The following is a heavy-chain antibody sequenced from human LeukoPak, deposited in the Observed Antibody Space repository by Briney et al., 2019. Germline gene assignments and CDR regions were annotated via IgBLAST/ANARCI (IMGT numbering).Heavy chain of an antibody. J-gene: IGHJ4*02. D-gene: IGHD4-17*01. Sequence: SETLSLTCTVSGGSISSGGYYWSWIRQPPGKGLEWIGEINHSGSTNYNPSLKSRVTISVDTSKNQFSLKLSSVTAADTAVYYCARHGGDYGLSGFDYWGQGTLVTVSS. CDR2: INHSGST. CDR3: ARHGGDYGLSGFDY. V-gene: IGHV4-39*01. CDR1: GGSISSGGYY.